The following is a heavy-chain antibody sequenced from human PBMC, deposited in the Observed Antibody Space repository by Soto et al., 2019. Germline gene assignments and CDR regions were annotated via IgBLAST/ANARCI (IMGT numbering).Heavy chain of an antibody. D-gene: IGHD2-15*01. CDR3: ASKAATGSRNYYYYGMDV. CDR2: ISGSGGST. Sequence: GGSLRLSCAASGFTFSSYAMSWVRQAPGKGLEWVSAISGSGGSTYYADSVKGRFTISRDNSKNTLYLQMNSLRAEDTAVYYCASKAATGSRNYYYYGMDVWGQGTTVTVSS. CDR1: GFTFSSYA. J-gene: IGHJ6*02. V-gene: IGHV3-23*01.